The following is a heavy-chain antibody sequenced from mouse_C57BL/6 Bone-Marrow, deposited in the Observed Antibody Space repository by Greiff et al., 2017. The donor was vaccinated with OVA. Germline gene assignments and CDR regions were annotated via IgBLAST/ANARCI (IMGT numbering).Heavy chain of an antibody. CDR1: GYTFTDYE. Sequence: VQLQQSGAELVRPGASVTLSCKASGYTFTDYEMHWVKQTPVHGLEWIGAIDPETGGTAYNQKFKGKAILTADKSSSTAYMELRSLTSEDSAVYYCTILLLRRGYYAMDYWGQGTSVTVSS. CDR2: IDPETGGT. V-gene: IGHV1-15*01. J-gene: IGHJ4*01. CDR3: TILLLRRGYYAMDY. D-gene: IGHD1-1*01.